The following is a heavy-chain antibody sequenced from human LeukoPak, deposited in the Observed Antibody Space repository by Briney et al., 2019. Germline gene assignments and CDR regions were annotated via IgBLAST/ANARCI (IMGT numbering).Heavy chain of an antibody. J-gene: IGHJ5*02. CDR2: IYPGDSDT. D-gene: IGHD4-11*01. CDR3: ARLETTLDWFDP. V-gene: IGHV5-51*01. Sequence: GESLKISCNGSGYRFTSYWIAWVRQMPGKGLEWMGIIYPGDSDTRYSPSFQGQVTISADKSISTAYLQWSSLKASDTAMYYCARLETTLDWFDPWGQGTLVTVSS. CDR1: GYRFTSYW.